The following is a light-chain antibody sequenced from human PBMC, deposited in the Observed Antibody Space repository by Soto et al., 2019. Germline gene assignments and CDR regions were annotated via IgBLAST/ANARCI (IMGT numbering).Light chain of an antibody. V-gene: IGKV4-1*01. Sequence: DIVMTQSPDSLAVSLGERATINCKSSQSVLHSSNNKNYLAWYQQKPGQPPKLLIYWAYTRESGVPDRFSGSGSGTDFTLTISSLQAEDVAVYYCQQYNSTPGVIFGPGTKVDIK. CDR3: QQYNSTPGVI. J-gene: IGKJ3*01. CDR1: QSVLHSSNNKNY. CDR2: WAY.